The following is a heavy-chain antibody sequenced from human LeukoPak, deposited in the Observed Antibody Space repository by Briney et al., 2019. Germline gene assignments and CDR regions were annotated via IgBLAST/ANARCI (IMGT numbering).Heavy chain of an antibody. CDR2: IRSNSDGGTI. D-gene: IGHD3-22*01. V-gene: IGHV3-15*07. CDR1: GFTFSNAW. J-gene: IGHJ5*02. Sequence: GGSLRLSCATSGFTFSNAWMNWVRQAPGKGLEWVGRIRSNSDGGTIDYAAPVKDRFTLSRDDSKTTLYLQMNSLQTEDTAVYYCATDFYDSTWGQGTLVTVSS. CDR3: ATDFYDST.